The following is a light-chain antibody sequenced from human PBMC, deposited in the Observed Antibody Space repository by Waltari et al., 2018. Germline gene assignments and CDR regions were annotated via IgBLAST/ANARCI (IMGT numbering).Light chain of an antibody. CDR2: AAS. Sequence: DIQMTQSPSSLSDSVGDRVTITCRASQNIGTHLSWYQQSAGKAPKVLIYAASTLPSGVPARFSGSGSGTDFTLTIYSLQPEDVATYYCQQGATASWAFGQGTKVEIK. CDR3: QQGATASWA. CDR1: QNIGTH. V-gene: IGKV1-39*01. J-gene: IGKJ1*01.